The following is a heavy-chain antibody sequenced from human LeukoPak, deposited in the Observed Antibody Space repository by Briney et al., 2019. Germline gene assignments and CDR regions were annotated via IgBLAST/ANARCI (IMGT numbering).Heavy chain of an antibody. CDR3: AKDRTYSAYAALDY. Sequence: GGSLRLSCAASGFTFDDYSMHWVRQAPGKGLEWVSGISWNSGSAGYADSVKGRFTISRDSAKNSLYLQMNSLRTEDTVLYYCAKDRTYSAYAALDYWGQGTLVTVSS. V-gene: IGHV3-9*01. CDR1: GFTFDDYS. CDR2: ISWNSGSA. D-gene: IGHD5-12*01. J-gene: IGHJ4*02.